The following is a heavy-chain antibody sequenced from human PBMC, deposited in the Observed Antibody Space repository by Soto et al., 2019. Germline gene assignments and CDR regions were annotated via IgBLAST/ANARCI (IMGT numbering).Heavy chain of an antibody. CDR1: GGSFSGYY. D-gene: IGHD6-6*01. CDR2: INHSGST. CDR3: ARGRSEQLAHFDY. J-gene: IGHJ4*02. V-gene: IGHV4-34*01. Sequence: SETLSLTCAVYGGSFSGYYWSWIRQPPGKGLEWIGEINHSGSTNYNPSLKSRVTISVDTSKNQFSLKLSSVTAADTAVYYCARGRSEQLAHFDYWGQGTLVTVSS.